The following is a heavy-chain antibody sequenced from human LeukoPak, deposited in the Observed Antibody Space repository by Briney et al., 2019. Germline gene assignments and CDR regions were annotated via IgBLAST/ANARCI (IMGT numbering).Heavy chain of an antibody. CDR3: ARDLSSGGWTLEFDY. D-gene: IGHD1-1*01. V-gene: IGHV1-18*01. CDR1: GYTFSTYG. Sequence: ASVKVSCKTSGYTFSTYGVTWVRQDPGQGFQWMGWISSHTGNTKYAENFQGRISLTTDTSATTAYMELRSLTSDDTAVYYCARDLSSGGWTLEFDYWGQGSLVTVAS. CDR2: ISSHTGNT. J-gene: IGHJ4*02.